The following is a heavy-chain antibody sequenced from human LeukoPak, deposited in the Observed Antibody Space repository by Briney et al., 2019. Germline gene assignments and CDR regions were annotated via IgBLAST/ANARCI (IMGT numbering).Heavy chain of an antibody. Sequence: GGSLRLSCAASGFTFINYDMHWVRQATGKGLEWVSAIGIRGDTYYSGSVKGRFAISRENAENSLYLQMNSLRAEDTAVYYCARGGIRVSGIDEFDYWGQGTLVTVSS. D-gene: IGHD6-19*01. CDR1: GFTFINYD. J-gene: IGHJ4*02. CDR2: IGIRGDT. CDR3: ARGGIRVSGIDEFDY. V-gene: IGHV3-13*01.